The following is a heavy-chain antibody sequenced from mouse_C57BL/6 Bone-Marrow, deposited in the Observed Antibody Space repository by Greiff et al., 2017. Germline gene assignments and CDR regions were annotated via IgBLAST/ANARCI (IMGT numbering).Heavy chain of an antibody. CDR3: ARERVITTVPFAY. D-gene: IGHD1-1*01. J-gene: IGHJ3*01. CDR2: IYPRDGST. V-gene: IGHV1-85*01. CDR1: GYTFTSYD. Sequence: QVQLKQSGPELVKPGASVKLSCKASGYTFTSYDINWVKQRPGQGLEWIGWIYPRDGSTTYNEKFKGKATLTVDTSSSTAYMELHSLTSEDSAVYFCARERVITTVPFAYWGQGTLVTVSA.